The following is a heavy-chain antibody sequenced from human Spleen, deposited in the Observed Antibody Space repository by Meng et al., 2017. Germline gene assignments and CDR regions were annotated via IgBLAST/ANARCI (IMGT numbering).Heavy chain of an antibody. Sequence: QVQLVQSGAEVKKPGASVKVSCRASGYTLTDYYMHWVRQAPGQGLEWMAWLGAHPGDTSHAPKFLGRVTVTADTATATAYMELRSLRSDDTAVYYCARGTPGRSYSDYWGQGTLVTVSS. V-gene: IGHV1-2*02. D-gene: IGHD3-10*01. J-gene: IGHJ4*02. CDR3: ARGTPGRSYSDY. CDR1: GYTLTDYY. CDR2: LGAHPGDT.